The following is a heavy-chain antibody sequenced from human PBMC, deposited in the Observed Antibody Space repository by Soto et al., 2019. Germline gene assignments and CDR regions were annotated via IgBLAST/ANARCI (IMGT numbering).Heavy chain of an antibody. CDR2: VYYTGST. Sequence: QVLLQESGPGLVKPSQTLSLTCSVSGGSINSDEYYWSWIRQPPGGGLEWIGHVYYTGSTSYSPSLKSRLTISVDTSKNQFSLTLNSVSAADTAVYYCARDRSNSPDLFDSGVQGTLVTVSS. J-gene: IGHJ4*02. V-gene: IGHV4-30-4*01. CDR1: GGSINSDEYY. CDR3: ARDRSNSPDLFDS. D-gene: IGHD1-1*01.